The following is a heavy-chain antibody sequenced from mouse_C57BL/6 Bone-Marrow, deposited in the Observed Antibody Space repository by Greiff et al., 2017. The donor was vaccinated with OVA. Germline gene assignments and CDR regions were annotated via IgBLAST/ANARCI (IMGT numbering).Heavy chain of an antibody. D-gene: IGHD2-5*01. CDR1: GFSLSTFGMG. CDR3: VLAYYSNYVAMDY. Sequence: QVTLQVSGPGILQPSQTLSLTCSFSGFSLSTFGMGVGWIRPPSGQGLEWLAHLWWDDDKYYNPVLKSRLTISKDTSKNQVFIKIANVDTADTATYYCVLAYYSNYVAMDYWGQGTSVTVSS. J-gene: IGHJ4*01. V-gene: IGHV8-8*01. CDR2: LWWDDDK.